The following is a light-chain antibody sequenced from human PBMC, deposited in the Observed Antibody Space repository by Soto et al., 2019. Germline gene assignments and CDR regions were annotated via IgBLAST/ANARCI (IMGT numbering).Light chain of an antibody. V-gene: IGLV1-44*01. J-gene: IGLJ3*02. Sequence: QSVLTQPPSASGTPGQTVTISCSGTSSNIGSNTVNWYQQLPGTAPKLLIYINNQRPSGVPDRFSGSKSGNSASLAISGLQSEDEADYYCAAWDDNMNWVFGGGTKLTVL. CDR1: SSNIGSNT. CDR2: INN. CDR3: AAWDDNMNWV.